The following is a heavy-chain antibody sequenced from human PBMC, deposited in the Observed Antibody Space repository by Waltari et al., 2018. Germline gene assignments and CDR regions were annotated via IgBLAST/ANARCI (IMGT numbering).Heavy chain of an antibody. V-gene: IGHV3-74*02. CDR2: ICGDGRGT. CDR3: ARGYNSTLDY. J-gene: IGHJ4*02. Sequence: EVQLVESGGGLVQPGGSLRLSCAGSGFTFSSHCMHWVRQAPGRGLVWVSRICGDGRGTDYVDSVKGRFTISRDNAKNTLYLQMNRLRAEDTAVYFCARGYNSTLDYWGQGTLVTVSS. CDR1: GFTFSSHC. D-gene: IGHD5-18*01.